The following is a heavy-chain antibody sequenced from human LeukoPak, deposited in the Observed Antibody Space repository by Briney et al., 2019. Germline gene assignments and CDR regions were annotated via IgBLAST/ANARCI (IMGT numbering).Heavy chain of an antibody. D-gene: IGHD6-6*01. Sequence: GGSLRLSCAASGFTFSSYWMSWVRQAPGKGLEWVANIKQDGSEKYYVDSVKGRFTISRDNAKNSLYLQMNSLRAEDTAVYYCAVLSIAARDAFDIWGQGTMVTVSS. V-gene: IGHV3-7*01. CDR1: GFTFSSYW. CDR2: IKQDGSEK. CDR3: AVLSIAARDAFDI. J-gene: IGHJ3*02.